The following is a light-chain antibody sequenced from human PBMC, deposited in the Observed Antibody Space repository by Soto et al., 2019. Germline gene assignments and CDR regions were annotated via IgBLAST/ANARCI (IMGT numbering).Light chain of an antibody. CDR3: QSYDSSLGYV. CDR2: GNI. CDR1: SSNIGAGYD. V-gene: IGLV1-40*01. J-gene: IGLJ1*01. Sequence: QSVLTQPPSVSGAPGQRVTISCTGSSSNIGAGYDVHWYQQLPGTAPKLLIYGNINRPSGVPDRFSGSKSGTSASLAITGLQAEDEADYYCQSYDSSLGYVFVTGTKVTVL.